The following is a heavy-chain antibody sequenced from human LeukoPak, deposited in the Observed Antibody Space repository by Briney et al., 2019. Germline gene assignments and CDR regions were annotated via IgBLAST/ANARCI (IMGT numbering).Heavy chain of an antibody. V-gene: IGHV4-59*01. Sequence: TSETLSLTCTVSGGSISSYYWSWIRQPPGKGLEWIGYIYYSGSTNYNPSLKSRVTMSVDTSKNQFSLKLSSVTAADTAVYYCARSYGSGSYYYFDYWGQGTLVTVSS. CDR1: GGSISSYY. D-gene: IGHD3-10*01. CDR3: ARSYGSGSYYYFDY. CDR2: IYYSGST. J-gene: IGHJ4*02.